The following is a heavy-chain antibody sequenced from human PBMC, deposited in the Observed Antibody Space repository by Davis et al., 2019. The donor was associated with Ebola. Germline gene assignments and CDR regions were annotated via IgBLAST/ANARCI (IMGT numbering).Heavy chain of an antibody. CDR3: AREDSGSYWSAWGGFSY. V-gene: IGHV3-33*01. CDR1: GFTFSSYA. CDR2: IYSGGRYT. Sequence: PGGSLRLSCAASGFTFSSYAMHWVRQSPGKGLEWVAVIYSGGRYTNYADSVKGRYTISRDNSKDTLYLQMNSLRVEDTAVYYCAREDSGSYWSAWGGFSYWGQGALVTVSS. D-gene: IGHD1-26*01. J-gene: IGHJ4*02.